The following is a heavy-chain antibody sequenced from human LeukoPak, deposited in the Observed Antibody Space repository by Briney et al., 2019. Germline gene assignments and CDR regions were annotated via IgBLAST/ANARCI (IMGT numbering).Heavy chain of an antibody. J-gene: IGHJ6*03. CDR2: IYTSGST. CDR3: ARHNYDFWSGYYTGGYYYYMDV. CDR1: GGSISSYY. V-gene: IGHV4-4*09. Sequence: PSETLSLTCTVSGGSISSYYWSWIRQPPGKGLEWIGYIYTSGSTNYNSSLKSRVTISVDTSKNQFSLKLSSVTAADTAVYYCARHNYDFWSGYYTGGYYYYMDVWGKGTTVTVSS. D-gene: IGHD3-3*01.